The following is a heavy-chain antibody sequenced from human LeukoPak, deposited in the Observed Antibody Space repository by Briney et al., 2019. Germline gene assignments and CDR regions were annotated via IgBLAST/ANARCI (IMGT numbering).Heavy chain of an antibody. J-gene: IGHJ4*02. V-gene: IGHV3-21*01. Sequence: GGSLRLSCAASGFTFSSYSMNWVRQAPGKGLEWVSSISSSSSYIYYADSVKGRFTISRDNAKNSLYLQMNSLRAEDTAVYYCARAGYYYGCSRYYVFDYWGQGTLVTVSS. CDR2: ISSSSSYI. D-gene: IGHD3-22*01. CDR1: GFTFSSYS. CDR3: ARAGYYYGCSRYYVFDY.